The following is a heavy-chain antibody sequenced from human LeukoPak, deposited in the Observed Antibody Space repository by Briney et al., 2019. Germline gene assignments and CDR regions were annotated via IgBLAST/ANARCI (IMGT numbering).Heavy chain of an antibody. Sequence: GGSLRLSCAASGFTFSSYAMHWVRQAPGKGLEWVAVISYDGSNKYYADSVKGRFTISRDNSKNTLYLQMNSLRAEGTAVYYRARADRTVAAAPTDYWGQGTLVTVSS. CDR1: GFTFSSYA. V-gene: IGHV3-30-3*01. D-gene: IGHD6-19*01. CDR2: ISYDGSNK. J-gene: IGHJ4*02. CDR3: ARADRTVAAAPTDY.